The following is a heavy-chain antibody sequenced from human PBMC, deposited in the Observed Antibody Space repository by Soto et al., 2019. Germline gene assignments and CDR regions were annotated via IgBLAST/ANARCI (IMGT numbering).Heavy chain of an antibody. V-gene: IGHV4-39*01. CDR1: GGSISSSSYY. CDR3: AYYDILTGYYNDWFDP. D-gene: IGHD3-9*01. J-gene: IGHJ5*02. CDR2: IYYSGST. Sequence: SETLSLTCTVSGGSISSSSYYWGWIRQPPGKGLEWIGSIYYSGSTYYNPSLKSRVTISVDTSKNQFSLKLSSVTAADTAVYYCAYYDILTGYYNDWFDPWGQGTLVTVSS.